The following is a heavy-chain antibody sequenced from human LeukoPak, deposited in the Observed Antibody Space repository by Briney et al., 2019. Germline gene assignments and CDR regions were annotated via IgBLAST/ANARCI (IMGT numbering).Heavy chain of an antibody. CDR1: GFTFSSYG. D-gene: IGHD3-16*01. CDR3: TRDGGSGIDY. J-gene: IGHJ4*02. CDR2: IWYDGSKM. Sequence: GGSLRLSCVVSGFTFSSYGMHWLRQAPGKGLEWVAVIWYDGSKMFYGDSVKGRFSVSRDDSKNTLYLQMSSLRAEDTAVYYCTRDGGSGIDYWGQGTLVTVSP. V-gene: IGHV3-33*01.